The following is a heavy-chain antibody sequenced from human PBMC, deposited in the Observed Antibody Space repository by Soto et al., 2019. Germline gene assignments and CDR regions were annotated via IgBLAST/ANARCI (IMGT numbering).Heavy chain of an antibody. CDR1: GFTFSSYS. D-gene: IGHD2-2*01. J-gene: IGHJ4*02. V-gene: IGHV3-21*01. CDR3: ARAFPYCSSTSCYSDY. CDR2: ISSSSSYI. Sequence: EVQLVESGGGLVKPGGSLRLSCAASGFTFSSYSMNWVRQAPGKGLEWVSSISSSSSYIYYADSVKGRFTISRDNAKNSLYRQMNSLRAEDTAVYYCARAFPYCSSTSCYSDYWGQGTLVTVSS.